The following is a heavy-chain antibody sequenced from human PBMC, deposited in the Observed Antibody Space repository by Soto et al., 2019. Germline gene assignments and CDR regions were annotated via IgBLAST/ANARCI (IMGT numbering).Heavy chain of an antibody. CDR1: GVTFSSYA. CDR3: AKDSYYDFWSGYYMVY. Sequence: GGSLRLSCAASGVTFSSYAMSLVRQAPGKGLEWVSAISGSGGSTYYADSVKGRFTIPRDNSKNTLYLQMNSLRAEDTAVYYCAKDSYYDFWSGYYMVYWGQGTLVTVSS. D-gene: IGHD3-3*01. CDR2: ISGSGGST. J-gene: IGHJ4*02. V-gene: IGHV3-23*01.